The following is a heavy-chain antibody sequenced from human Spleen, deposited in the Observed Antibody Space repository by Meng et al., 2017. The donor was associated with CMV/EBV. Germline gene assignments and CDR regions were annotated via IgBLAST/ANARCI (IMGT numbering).Heavy chain of an antibody. V-gene: IGHV4-31*03. CDR1: GGSINSRDYY. D-gene: IGHD3-10*01. CDR2: IYYSGAT. CDR3: ARVLYYYGSASNFDH. J-gene: IGHJ4*02. Sequence: SETLSLTCSVSGGSINSRDYYWSWVRQYPGRGLEWVGHIYYSGATYYTPSHRSRLIISLDTSKNQFSLRLSSVTAADTAVYFCARVLYYYGSASNFDHWGQGTLVTVSS.